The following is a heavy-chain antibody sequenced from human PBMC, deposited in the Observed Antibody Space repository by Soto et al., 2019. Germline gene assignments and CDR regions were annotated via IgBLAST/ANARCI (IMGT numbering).Heavy chain of an antibody. J-gene: IGHJ4*02. CDR1: GFTFSSYE. CDR3: ARDTPPLGYGSGGSCYSVY. CDR2: ISSSGSTI. Sequence: EVQLVESGGGLVQPGGSLRLSCAASGFTFSSYEMNWVRQAPGKGLEWVSYISSSGSTIYYADSVKGRFTISRDNAKNSLYQQMTSLRAEDTAVYYCARDTPPLGYGSGGSCYSVYWGQGTLVTVSS. D-gene: IGHD2-15*01. V-gene: IGHV3-48*03.